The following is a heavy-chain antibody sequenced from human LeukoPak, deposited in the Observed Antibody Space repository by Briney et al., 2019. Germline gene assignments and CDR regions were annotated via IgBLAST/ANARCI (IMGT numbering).Heavy chain of an antibody. CDR3: ARRYCSSTSCYDWFDP. Sequence: KPSETLSLTCTVSGGSISSSSYYWGWIRQPPGKGLEWIGSIYYSGSTNYNPSLKSRVTISVDTSKNQFSLKLSSVTAADTAVYYCARRYCSSTSCYDWFDPWGQGTLVTVSS. CDR2: IYYSGST. CDR1: GGSISSSSYY. V-gene: IGHV4-39*07. D-gene: IGHD2-2*01. J-gene: IGHJ5*02.